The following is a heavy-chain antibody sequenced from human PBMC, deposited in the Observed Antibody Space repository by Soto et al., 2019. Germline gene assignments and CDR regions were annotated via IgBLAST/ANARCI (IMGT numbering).Heavy chain of an antibody. CDR2: ISSSGSTI. Sequence: EVQLVESGGGLVQPGGSLRLSCAASVFTFSSYSMNWVRQAPGKGLEWVSYISSSGSTIYYADSVKGRFTISRDNDKNSLYLQMNSLRADDTAVYYCARDSFGYFDLWGRGTLVTVSS. CDR3: ARDSFGYFDL. V-gene: IGHV3-48*01. CDR1: VFTFSSYS. J-gene: IGHJ2*01.